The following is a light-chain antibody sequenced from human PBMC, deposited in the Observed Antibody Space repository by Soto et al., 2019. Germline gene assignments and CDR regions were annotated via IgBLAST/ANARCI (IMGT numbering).Light chain of an antibody. Sequence: DIQMTQSPSSLSASVGDTVTITCRASQSICSYLNWYQQKPGRAPELLIYAASILQSGAPSRFSGSGSGTDFTLTISSLQPEDFATYYCQQSYSTSITFGQGTRLEIK. J-gene: IGKJ5*01. V-gene: IGKV1-39*01. CDR1: QSICSY. CDR2: AAS. CDR3: QQSYSTSIT.